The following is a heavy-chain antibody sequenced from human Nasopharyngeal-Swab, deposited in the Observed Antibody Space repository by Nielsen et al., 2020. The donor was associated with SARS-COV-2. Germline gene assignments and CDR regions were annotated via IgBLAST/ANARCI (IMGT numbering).Heavy chain of an antibody. D-gene: IGHD5-24*01. Sequence: GESLKISCLASGYSFVNHWIGWVRQKPGKGLEWMGMVYPGNSETPYSPSFQGQVTISADKSINTAYLQWSNLRASDTAVYFCARRAARDGYNYEVDPWGQGTLVTVSS. V-gene: IGHV5-51*01. CDR1: GYSFVNHW. J-gene: IGHJ5*02. CDR3: ARRAARDGYNYEVDP. CDR2: VYPGNSET.